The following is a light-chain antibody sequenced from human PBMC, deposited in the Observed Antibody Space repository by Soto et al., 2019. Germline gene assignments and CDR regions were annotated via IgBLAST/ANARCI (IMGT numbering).Light chain of an antibody. J-gene: IGLJ3*02. V-gene: IGLV1-40*01. CDR1: SSNIGAGYD. CDR3: QSYDSSLSGWV. CDR2: GNS. Sequence: QPVLTQPPSVSGAPGQRVTISRTGSSSNIGAGYDVHWCQQLPGTAPKLLIYGNSNRPSGVPDRFSGSKSGTSASLAITGLRAEDEADYYCQSYDSSLSGWVFGGGTKLTVL.